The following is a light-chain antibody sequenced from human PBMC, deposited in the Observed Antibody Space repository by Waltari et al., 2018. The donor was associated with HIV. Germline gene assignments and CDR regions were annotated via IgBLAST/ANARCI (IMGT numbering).Light chain of an antibody. CDR1: QTIKNN. Sequence: DIQMTQSPSSLSASVGDRVSITCRASQTIKNNLNWYRQTPGKAPKLLIFGASNLQSGVPSRFTGTGSGTYFTLTVSSLQPEDFATYYCQQTYMTPQTFVQGTRLEIK. CDR2: GAS. J-gene: IGKJ5*01. CDR3: QQTYMTPQT. V-gene: IGKV1-39*01.